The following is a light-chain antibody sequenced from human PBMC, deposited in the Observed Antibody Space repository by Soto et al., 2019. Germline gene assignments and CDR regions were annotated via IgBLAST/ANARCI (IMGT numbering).Light chain of an antibody. CDR1: QSVSSN. CDR2: GAS. Sequence: EIVMTQSPATLSVSPGERATLSCRASQSVSSNLAWYQQKPGQAPRLLIYGASPRATGIPARFSGSGSGTEFTLTISRLQSEDFAVYYCQQYNNWPITFGQGTRLEIK. V-gene: IGKV3-15*01. CDR3: QQYNNWPIT. J-gene: IGKJ5*01.